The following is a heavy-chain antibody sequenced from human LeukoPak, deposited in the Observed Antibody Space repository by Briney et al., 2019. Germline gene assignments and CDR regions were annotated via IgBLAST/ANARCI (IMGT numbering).Heavy chain of an antibody. D-gene: IGHD2-8*01. J-gene: IGHJ4*02. Sequence: PGGSLRLSCAASGFTFSSYSMNWVRQAPGKGLEWVSSISSSSSYIYYADSVKGRFTISRDNAKNSLYLQMNSLRAEDTAVYYCARGALRPLLMVYESDYWGQGTLVTVSS. CDR3: ARGALRPLLMVYESDY. V-gene: IGHV3-21*01. CDR1: GFTFSSYS. CDR2: ISSSSSYI.